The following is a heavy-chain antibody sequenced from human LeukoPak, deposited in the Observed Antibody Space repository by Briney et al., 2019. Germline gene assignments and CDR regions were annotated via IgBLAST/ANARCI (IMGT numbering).Heavy chain of an antibody. V-gene: IGHV4-59*08. CDR1: GGSISSYY. CDR2: IYYSGST. D-gene: IGHD6-13*01. Sequence: SETLSLTCTVSGGSISSYYWSWIRQPPGKGLEWIGYIYYSGSTNYNPSLKNRVTISVDTSKNQFSLKLSSVTAADTAVYYCARHRRVAAAGNNAFDIWGQGTMVTVSS. CDR3: ARHRRVAAAGNNAFDI. J-gene: IGHJ3*02.